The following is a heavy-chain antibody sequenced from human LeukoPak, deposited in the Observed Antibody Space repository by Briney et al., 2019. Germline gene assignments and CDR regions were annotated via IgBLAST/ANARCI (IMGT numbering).Heavy chain of an antibody. Sequence: KPSETLSLTCTVSGGSISSYYWSWIRQPPGKGLEWIGHIYYSGSTNYNPSLKSRVTISIDTSKNQFSLKLSSVTAADTAVYYCARYGGFDAFDFWGQGTMVTVSS. D-gene: IGHD2-15*01. J-gene: IGHJ3*01. CDR3: ARYGGFDAFDF. V-gene: IGHV4-59*01. CDR1: GGSISSYY. CDR2: IYYSGST.